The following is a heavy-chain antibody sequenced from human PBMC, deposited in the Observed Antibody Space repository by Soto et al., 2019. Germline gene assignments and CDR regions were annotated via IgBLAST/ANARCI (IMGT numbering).Heavy chain of an antibody. CDR1: GGTFSSYA. CDR2: IIPIFGTA. V-gene: IGHV1-69*13. CDR3: ARAHFGVGVGSSGYYYGMDV. D-gene: IGHD3-16*01. Sequence: ASVKVSCKASGGTFSSYAISWVRQAPGQGLEWMGGIIPIFGTANYAQKFQGRVTITADESTSTAYMELSSLRSEDTAVYYCARAHFGVGVGSSGYYYGMDVWGQGNTVTVSS. J-gene: IGHJ6*02.